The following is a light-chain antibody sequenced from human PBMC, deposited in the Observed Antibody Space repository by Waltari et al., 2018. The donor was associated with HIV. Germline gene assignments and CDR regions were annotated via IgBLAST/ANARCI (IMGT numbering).Light chain of an antibody. CDR2: GAS. CDR3: QQYNNSPGT. Sequence: ERVMTQSPATLSVSPGERATLSCRASQSVSNNLAWYQQRPGQAPRLLIYGASTRATGIPARFSGSGSGTEFTLTISSLQSEDLAVYYCQQYNNSPGTFGQGTKVEIK. CDR1: QSVSNN. V-gene: IGKV3-15*01. J-gene: IGKJ1*01.